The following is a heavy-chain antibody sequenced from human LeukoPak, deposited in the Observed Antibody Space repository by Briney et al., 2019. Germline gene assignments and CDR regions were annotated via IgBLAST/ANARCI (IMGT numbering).Heavy chain of an antibody. Sequence: GESLQISCQGSGYSFTSYWIGWVRQMPGKGLEWMGIIYPGDSDTRYSPSFQGQVTISADKSISTAYLQWSSLKASDTAMYYCARRAPAGKGVVYFDYWGQGTLVTVSS. CDR1: GYSFTSYW. CDR2: IYPGDSDT. CDR3: ARRAPAGKGVVYFDY. J-gene: IGHJ4*02. V-gene: IGHV5-51*01. D-gene: IGHD6-13*01.